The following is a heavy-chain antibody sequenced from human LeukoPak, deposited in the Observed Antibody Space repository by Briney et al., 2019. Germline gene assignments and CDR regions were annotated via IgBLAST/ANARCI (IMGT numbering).Heavy chain of an antibody. CDR2: IYYSGTT. V-gene: IGHV4-31*03. D-gene: IGHD3/OR15-3a*01. J-gene: IGHJ4*02. Sequence: SETLPLTCSVSGGSIGSGGYWWSWVRQHPGKGLEWIGNIYYSGTTYYNPSLRSRATISMDTSKNQFSLKLISVTAADTAVYYCGRVNPLDSRGFYFDTWGQGTLVTVSS. CDR3: GRVNPLDSRGFYFDT. CDR1: GGSIGSGGYW.